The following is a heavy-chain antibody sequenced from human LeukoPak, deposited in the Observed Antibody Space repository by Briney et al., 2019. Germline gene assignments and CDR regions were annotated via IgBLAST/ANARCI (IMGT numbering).Heavy chain of an antibody. CDR1: GFTFSSYA. CDR3: ASKETVVPAAITYNWFDP. D-gene: IGHD2-2*01. Sequence: GGSLRLSCAASGFTFSSYAMHWVRQAPGKGLEWVAVISYDGSNKYYADSVKGRFTISRDNSKNTLYLQMNSLRAEDTAVYYCASKETVVPAAITYNWFDPWGQGTLVTVSS. CDR2: ISYDGSNK. J-gene: IGHJ5*02. V-gene: IGHV3-30*01.